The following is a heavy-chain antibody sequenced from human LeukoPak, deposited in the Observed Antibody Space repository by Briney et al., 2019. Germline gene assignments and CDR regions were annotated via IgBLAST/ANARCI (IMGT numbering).Heavy chain of an antibody. CDR3: AKDLRRYSSSCPDY. Sequence: GGSLRLSCAASGFTFSSYAMSWVRQVPGKGLEWVSAISGSGGSTYYADSVKGRFTISRDNSKNTLYLQMNSLRAEDTAVYYCAKDLRRYSSSCPDYWGQGTLVTVSS. CDR2: ISGSGGST. D-gene: IGHD6-13*01. J-gene: IGHJ4*02. CDR1: GFTFSSYA. V-gene: IGHV3-23*01.